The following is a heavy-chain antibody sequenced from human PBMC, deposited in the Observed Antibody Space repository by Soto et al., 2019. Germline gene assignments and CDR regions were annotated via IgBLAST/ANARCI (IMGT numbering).Heavy chain of an antibody. J-gene: IGHJ5*02. CDR2: MNPNSGNT. CDR1: GYTFTRYD. CDR3: ESSGVGSGCYVQRRNWFDP. V-gene: IGHV1-8*01. D-gene: IGHD2-15*01. Sequence: QVQLVQSGAEVKKPGASVKVSCKASGYTFTRYDINWVRQATGQGLEWMGWMNPNSGNTGYAQKFQGRVTMTRNTSVSTDYMQPISLRSDDTAVEYCESSGVGSGCYVQRRNWFDPCAQATLVT.